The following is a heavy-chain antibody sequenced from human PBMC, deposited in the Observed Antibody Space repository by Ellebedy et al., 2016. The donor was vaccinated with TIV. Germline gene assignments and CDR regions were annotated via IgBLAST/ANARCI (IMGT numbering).Heavy chain of an antibody. D-gene: IGHD3-10*01. Sequence: PGGSLRLSCAVSGFSFGDYAMSWVRQAPGKGLDWVSNLSASGGSTYYADSVKGRFTISRDNSKNTLYLQMNSLRGEDTAVYYCAKRVTMVREVITYYHYAMDVWGQGTTVTVSS. CDR1: GFSFGDYA. J-gene: IGHJ6*02. V-gene: IGHV3-23*01. CDR2: LSASGGST. CDR3: AKRVTMVREVITYYHYAMDV.